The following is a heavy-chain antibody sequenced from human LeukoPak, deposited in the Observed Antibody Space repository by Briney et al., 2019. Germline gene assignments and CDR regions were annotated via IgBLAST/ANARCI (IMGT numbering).Heavy chain of an antibody. CDR1: GFALSSYS. CDR2: ISSSSSYR. Sequence: GGSLRLSCAASGFALSSYSMNWVRQAPGKGLEWVSSISSSSSYRYYADSVKGRFTISRDNAKNSLYLQMNSLGVEDTAVYCCARDIHSVAFDIWGQGTMVTVSS. CDR3: ARDIHSVAFDI. J-gene: IGHJ3*02. V-gene: IGHV3-21*01.